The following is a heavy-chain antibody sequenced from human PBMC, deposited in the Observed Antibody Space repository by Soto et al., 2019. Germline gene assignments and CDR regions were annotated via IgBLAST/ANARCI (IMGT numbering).Heavy chain of an antibody. J-gene: IGHJ4*02. D-gene: IGHD6-25*01. CDR1: GGSISSYY. CDR2: IYYSGST. Sequence: PSETLSLTCTVSGGSISSYYWSWIRQPPGKGLEWIGYIYYSGSTNYNPSLKSRVTISVDTSKNQFSLKLSSVTAADTAVYYCARSPTKRPTFDYWGQGTLVTVSS. CDR3: ARSPTKRPTFDY. V-gene: IGHV4-59*08.